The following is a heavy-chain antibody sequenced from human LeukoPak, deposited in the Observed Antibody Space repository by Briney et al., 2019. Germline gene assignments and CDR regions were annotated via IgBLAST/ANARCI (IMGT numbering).Heavy chain of an antibody. D-gene: IGHD6-19*01. V-gene: IGHV3-53*05. CDR3: AKDVYSSGWY. Sequence: SGGSLRLSCAASGFTVSSNYMSWVRQAPGKGLEWVSVIYSGGSTYYADSVKGRFTISRDNAKNSLYLQMNSLRAEDTALYYCAKDVYSSGWYGGQGTLVTVSS. J-gene: IGHJ4*02. CDR2: IYSGGST. CDR1: GFTVSSNY.